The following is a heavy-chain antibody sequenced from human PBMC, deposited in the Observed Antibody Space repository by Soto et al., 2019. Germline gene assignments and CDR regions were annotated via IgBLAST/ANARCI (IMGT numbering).Heavy chain of an antibody. V-gene: IGHV1-46*01. CDR3: ARDRVRYYYGMDV. CDR2: INPSGGST. D-gene: IGHD1-1*01. Sequence: ASVKVSCKASGCTFTSYYMHWVRQAPGQGLEWMGIINPSGGSTSYAQKFQGRVTMTRDTSTSTVYMELSSLRSEDTAVYYCARDRVRYYYGMDVWGQGTTVTAP. J-gene: IGHJ6*02. CDR1: GCTFTSYY.